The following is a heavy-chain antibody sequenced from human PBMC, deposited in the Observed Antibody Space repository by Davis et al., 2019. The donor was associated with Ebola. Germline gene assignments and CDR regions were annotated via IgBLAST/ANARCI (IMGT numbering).Heavy chain of an antibody. D-gene: IGHD3-10*01. CDR2: IYPGDSDT. V-gene: IGHV5-51*01. CDR1: GYSFTNYW. Sequence: KVSCKGSGYSFTNYWIGWMRQMPGKGLEWMGIIYPGDSDTKYSPSFQGQVTISVDKSINTAYLQWSSLKASDTAMYYCARGPRSYFRAGGDDYWGQGTLVTVSS. CDR3: ARGPRSYFRAGGDDY. J-gene: IGHJ4*02.